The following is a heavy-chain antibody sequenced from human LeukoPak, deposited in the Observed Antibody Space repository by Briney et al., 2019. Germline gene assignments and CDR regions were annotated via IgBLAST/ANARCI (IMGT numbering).Heavy chain of an antibody. Sequence: PGGSLRLSCAASGFTFSSYAMSWVRQAPREGLEWVSAISDSGGSTNYADSVKGRFTISRDNSKNTLYLQMNSLRAEDTAVYYCAKMVREFYTISYYFDYWGQGTLVTVSS. J-gene: IGHJ4*02. CDR3: AKMVREFYTISYYFDY. V-gene: IGHV3-23*01. CDR1: GFTFSSYA. CDR2: ISDSGGST. D-gene: IGHD2-8*01.